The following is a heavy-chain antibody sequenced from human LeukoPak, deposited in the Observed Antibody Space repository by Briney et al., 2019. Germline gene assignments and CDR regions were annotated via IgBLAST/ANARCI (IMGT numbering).Heavy chain of an antibody. CDR2: INHSGST. Sequence: PSETLSLTCAVYGGSFSGYYWSWIRQPPGKGLEWIGEINHSGSTNYNPSLESRVTISVDTSKNQFSLKLSSVTAADTAVYYCARADNYDFWSGYAANPDRPDAFDIWGQGTMVTVSS. J-gene: IGHJ3*02. CDR1: GGSFSGYY. CDR3: ARADNYDFWSGYAANPDRPDAFDI. V-gene: IGHV4-34*01. D-gene: IGHD3-3*01.